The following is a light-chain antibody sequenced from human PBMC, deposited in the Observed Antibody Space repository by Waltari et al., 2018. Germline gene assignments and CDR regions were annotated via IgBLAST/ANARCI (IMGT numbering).Light chain of an antibody. Sequence: QSALTQPDSVSGSPGQSITISCSGISSIVRNPTFVPWYQHPPDQAPKLVIYEGSKRPPGVSERCSGSKSGNTASLTISGLQAEDEADYYCCSYGDSVMFGGGTKLTVL. V-gene: IGLV2-23*01. CDR2: EGS. J-gene: IGLJ3*02. CDR1: SSIVRNPTF. CDR3: CSYGDSVM.